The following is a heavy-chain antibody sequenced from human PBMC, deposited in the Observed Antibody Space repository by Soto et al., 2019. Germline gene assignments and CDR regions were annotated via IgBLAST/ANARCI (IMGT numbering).Heavy chain of an antibody. CDR2: IKEDGSEI. J-gene: IGHJ4*02. D-gene: IGHD3-16*01. Sequence: GSLRLSCAVSEFNVMSYWMSWVRQAPGKGLEWVASIKEDGSEIYYLQSVRGRFTISRDSAGNALHLAMNYLSAEDTGVYFCARDIGFDYVNWGQGALVTVSS. V-gene: IGHV3-7*01. CDR1: EFNVMSYW. CDR3: ARDIGFDYVN.